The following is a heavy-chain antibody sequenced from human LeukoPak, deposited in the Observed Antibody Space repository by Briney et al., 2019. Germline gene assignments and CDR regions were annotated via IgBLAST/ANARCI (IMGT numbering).Heavy chain of an antibody. V-gene: IGHV1-18*01. J-gene: IGHJ4*02. D-gene: IGHD3-9*01. CDR2: ISAYNGNT. Sequence: ASVKVSCKASGYTFTSYGVSWVRQAPGQGLEWMAWISAYNGNTKFTQNFQGRVTLTTDTPTSTAYMELRSLTADDTAIYYCAREGYFYETGERTGYSTFSDYWGQGTLVTVSS. CDR3: AREGYFYETGERTGYSTFSDY. CDR1: GYTFTSYG.